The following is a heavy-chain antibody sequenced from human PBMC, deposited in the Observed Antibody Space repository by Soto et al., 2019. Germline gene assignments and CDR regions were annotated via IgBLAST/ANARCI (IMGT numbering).Heavy chain of an antibody. D-gene: IGHD6-13*01. CDR3: VRPYYSSSWFRFGR. Sequence: WGSLRLSGTGSGFDFGDYYMSWIRQAPGKGLEWVSYSDSGDGTTYYTDSVKGRFSISRDNAKKTVYRQMSSLRVADTAMYYSVRPYYSSSWFRFGRWGQGAMVPVSS. CDR2: SDSGDGTT. V-gene: IGHV3-11*01. CDR1: GFDFGDYY. J-gene: IGHJ1*01.